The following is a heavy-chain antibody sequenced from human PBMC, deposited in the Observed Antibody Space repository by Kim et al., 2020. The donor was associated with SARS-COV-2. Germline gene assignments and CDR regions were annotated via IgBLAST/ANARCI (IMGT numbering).Heavy chain of an antibody. Sequence: ASVKVSCKVSGYTLTELSMHWVRQAPGKGLEWMGGFDPEDGETIYAQKFQGRDTMTEDTSTDTAYMELSSLRSEDTAVYYCATDPSDFWSGYPRYWGQGTLVTVSS. CDR2: FDPEDGET. V-gene: IGHV1-24*01. CDR3: ATDPSDFWSGYPRY. J-gene: IGHJ4*02. CDR1: GYTLTELS. D-gene: IGHD3-3*01.